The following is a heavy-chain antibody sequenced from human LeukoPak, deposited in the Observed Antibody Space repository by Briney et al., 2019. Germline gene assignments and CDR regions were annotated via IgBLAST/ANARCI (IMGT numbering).Heavy chain of an antibody. J-gene: IGHJ5*02. CDR2: ISGSGGST. V-gene: IGHV3-23*01. Sequence: GGSLRLSCAASGFTFSSYAMSWVRQAPGKGLEWVSAISGSGGSTYYADSVKGRFTISRDNSRNTLYLQMNSLRAEDTAVYYCAKDPRLTTPRNNWFDPWGQGTLVTVSS. CDR3: AKDPRLTTPRNNWFDP. CDR1: GFTFSSYA.